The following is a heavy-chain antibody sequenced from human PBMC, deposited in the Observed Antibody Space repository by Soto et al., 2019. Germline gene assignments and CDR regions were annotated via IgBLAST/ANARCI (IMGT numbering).Heavy chain of an antibody. CDR3: ARGAVRYYYGMDV. D-gene: IGHD1-1*01. Sequence: ETLSLTCTVSGGSISSYYWSWIRQPPGKGLEWIGYIYYSGSTNYNPSLKSRVTISVDTSKNQFSLKLSSVTAADTAVYYCARGAVRYYYGMDVWGQGTTVTVSS. CDR2: IYYSGST. V-gene: IGHV4-59*01. CDR1: GGSISSYY. J-gene: IGHJ6*02.